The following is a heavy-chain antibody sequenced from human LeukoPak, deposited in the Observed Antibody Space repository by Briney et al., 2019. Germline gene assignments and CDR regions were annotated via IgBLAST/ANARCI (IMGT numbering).Heavy chain of an antibody. Sequence: GGSLRLSCAASGFTFSNAWMNWVRQAPGKGLQWAGRIHSKTHGGATEYDTPVKGRFIISRDDSKNTLYLQMNSLKTEDTAVYYCARINDFWSGPTLDVWGQGTTVTVSS. D-gene: IGHD3-3*01. CDR3: ARINDFWSGPTLDV. CDR1: GFTFSNAW. J-gene: IGHJ6*02. V-gene: IGHV3-15*07. CDR2: IHSKTHGGAT.